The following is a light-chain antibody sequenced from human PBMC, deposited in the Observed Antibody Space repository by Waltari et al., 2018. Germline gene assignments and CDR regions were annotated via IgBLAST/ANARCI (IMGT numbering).Light chain of an antibody. J-gene: IGLJ2*01. CDR2: DAS. Sequence: QSALTQPASVSASPGQSITISCTGSSSDVGAYNYVSWYQHHPGKAPRLIIYDASKRPSGVSDRFSGSKSGFTASLTISGLQAEDEADYYCSSYTTDNTGVFGGGTKLTVL. CDR3: SSYTTDNTGV. V-gene: IGLV2-14*03. CDR1: SSDVGAYNY.